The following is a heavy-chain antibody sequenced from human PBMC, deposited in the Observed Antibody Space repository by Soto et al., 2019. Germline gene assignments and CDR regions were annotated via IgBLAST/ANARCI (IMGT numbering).Heavy chain of an antibody. J-gene: IGHJ6*02. CDR3: ARGPRDSSSWYYYYGMDV. CDR2: IYHSGST. V-gene: IGHV4-39*01. D-gene: IGHD6-13*01. Sequence: SETLSLTCTVSGGSISSSSYYWGWIRQPPGKGLEWIGSIYHSGSTYYNPSLKSRVTISVDTSKNQFSLKLSSVTAADTAVYYCARGPRDSSSWYYYYGMDVWGQGTTVTVSS. CDR1: GGSISSSSYY.